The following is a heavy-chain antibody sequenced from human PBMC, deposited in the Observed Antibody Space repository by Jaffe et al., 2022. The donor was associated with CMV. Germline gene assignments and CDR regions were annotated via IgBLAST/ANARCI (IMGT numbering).Heavy chain of an antibody. CDR3: VKDRSLPRDYFDQ. CDR2: ISSNGDAT. V-gene: IGHV3-64D*08. CDR1: GFTFSTYP. Sequence: EVQLVESGGGLVQPGGSLRLSCSASGFTFSTYPMHWVRQAPGKGLEFVSAISSNGDATFYADSAKGRFTVSRDNSRNTLFLQMNSLRAEDTAVYYCVKDRSLPRDYFDQWGQGTLVTVSS. J-gene: IGHJ4*02.